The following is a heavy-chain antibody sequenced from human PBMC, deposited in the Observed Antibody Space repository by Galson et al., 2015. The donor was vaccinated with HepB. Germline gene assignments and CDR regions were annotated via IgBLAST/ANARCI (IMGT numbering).Heavy chain of an antibody. J-gene: IGHJ3*02. V-gene: IGHV3-15*07. CDR3: TTDEAWGPLRYFDWFHDAFDI. D-gene: IGHD3-9*01. CDR2: IKSKTDGGTT. CDR1: GFTFSNAW. Sequence: SLRLSCAASGFTFSNAWMNWVRQAPGKGLEWVGRIKSKTDGGTTDYAAPVKGRFTISRDDSKNTLYLQMNSRKNEDTAVYYCTTDEAWGPLRYFDWFHDAFDIWGQGTMVTVSS.